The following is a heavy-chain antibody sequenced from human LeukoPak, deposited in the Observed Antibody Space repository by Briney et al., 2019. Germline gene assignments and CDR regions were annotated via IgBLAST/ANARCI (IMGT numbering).Heavy chain of an antibody. J-gene: IGHJ4*02. CDR2: IIPILGIA. V-gene: IGHV1-69*04. Sequence: ASVKVSCKASGGTFSSYAISWVRQAPGQGLEWMGRIIPILGIANYAQKFQGRVTITADKSTSTAYMELSSLRSEDTAVYYCARPISGGYDSHYDYWGQGTLVTVSS. D-gene: IGHD5-12*01. CDR3: ARPISGGYDSHYDY. CDR1: GGTFSSYA.